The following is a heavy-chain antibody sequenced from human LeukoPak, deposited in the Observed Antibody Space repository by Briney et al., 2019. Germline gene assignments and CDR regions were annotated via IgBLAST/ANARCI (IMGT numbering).Heavy chain of an antibody. Sequence: SETLSLTCTVSGGSINGYFCTWLRQSAGAGLECIGRIHTSGITYYNPSLKSRVSMSVDTSNNKFSLRLNSVTAADTAVYYCARDPAGHGRYFDYWGQGALVTVSS. CDR2: IHTSGIT. J-gene: IGHJ4*02. V-gene: IGHV4-4*07. D-gene: IGHD1-14*01. CDR3: ARDPAGHGRYFDY. CDR1: GGSINGYF.